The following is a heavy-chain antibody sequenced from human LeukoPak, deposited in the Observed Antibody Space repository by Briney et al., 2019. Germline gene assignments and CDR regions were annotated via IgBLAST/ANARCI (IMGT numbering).Heavy chain of an antibody. J-gene: IGHJ4*02. Sequence: SETLSLTCAVSGGSISSGSYCWSWIRQPAVKGLEWIGRIYTSGSTNYNPSLKSRVTISVDTSKNQFSLKLSSVTAADTAVYYCARGRSGVLGRRAGKRGDYWGQGTLVTVSS. V-gene: IGHV4-61*02. CDR2: IYTSGST. CDR1: GGSISSGSYC. D-gene: IGHD3-3*01. CDR3: ARGRSGVLGRRAGKRGDY.